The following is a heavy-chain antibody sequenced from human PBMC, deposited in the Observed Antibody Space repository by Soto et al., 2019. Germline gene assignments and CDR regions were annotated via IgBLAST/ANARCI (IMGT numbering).Heavy chain of an antibody. CDR3: ARQGVVVTVVVSLLSLEM. D-gene: IGHD2-21*02. CDR1: GDTFSTYF. J-gene: IGHJ3*02. CDR2: ISPSSGGT. V-gene: IGHV1-2*02. Sequence: QVQLAQSGPEVKRPGDSVRVACKADGDTFSTYFIHWVRQAPGQGLEWMGWISPSSGGTKYAQNFLGRVTVSRDTSVSSVYLHPDILRSDDTAISYWARQGVVVTVVVSLLSLEMWCQGTRVTVTS.